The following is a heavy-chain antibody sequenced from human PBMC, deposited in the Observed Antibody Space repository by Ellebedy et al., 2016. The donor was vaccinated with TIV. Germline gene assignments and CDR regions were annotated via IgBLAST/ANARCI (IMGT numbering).Heavy chain of an antibody. J-gene: IGHJ4*02. CDR3: AKDPTQYSAKFDY. CDR2: ISYDGGKL. Sequence: GESLKISCAASGFTFSSYGMHWVRQAPGKGLEWVAVISYDGGKLYYADSVKGRFTISRDNSKNTLYLQMNSLRAEDTAVYYCAKDPTQYSAKFDYWGQGTLVIVSS. CDR1: GFTFSSYG. D-gene: IGHD2/OR15-2a*01. V-gene: IGHV3-30*18.